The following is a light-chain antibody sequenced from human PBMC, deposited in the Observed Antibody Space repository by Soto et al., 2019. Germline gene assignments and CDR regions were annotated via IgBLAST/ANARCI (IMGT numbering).Light chain of an antibody. CDR1: QSVTSTY. CDR3: QHYGGSPLFT. CDR2: GAS. V-gene: IGKV3-20*01. Sequence: EIVLTQSPGTLSLSPGERATLSCRASQSVTSTYLAWYQEKPGQAPRLLISGASSRATGIPDRFSGSGSGTDFTLTISRLEPEDFAVYYCQHYGGSPLFTFGPGTKVEIK. J-gene: IGKJ3*01.